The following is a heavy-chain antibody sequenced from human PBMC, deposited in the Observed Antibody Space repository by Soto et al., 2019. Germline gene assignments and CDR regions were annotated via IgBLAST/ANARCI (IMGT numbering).Heavy chain of an antibody. CDR2: IYHSGST. CDR3: GRADYDFWSGYYEYGMDV. D-gene: IGHD3-3*01. CDR1: GGSISSGGYS. Sequence: SETLSLTCAVSGGSISSGGYSWSWIRQPPGKGLEWIGYIYHSGSTYYNPSLKSRVTISVDRSKNQFSLKLSSVTAADTAVYYCGRADYDFWSGYYEYGMDVWGQGTTVTVSS. J-gene: IGHJ6*02. V-gene: IGHV4-30-2*01.